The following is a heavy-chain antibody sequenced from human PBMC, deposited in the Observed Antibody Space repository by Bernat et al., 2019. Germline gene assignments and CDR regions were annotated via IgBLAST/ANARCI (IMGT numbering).Heavy chain of an antibody. CDR3: ASQYSSSGYDIGGEYFQH. CDR1: GGSISSSSYY. D-gene: IGHD6-13*01. V-gene: IGHV4-39*01. J-gene: IGHJ1*01. Sequence: QLQLQESGPGLVKPSETLSLTCTVSGGSISSSSYYWGWIRQPPGKGLEWIGSIYYSGSTYYNPSLKSRVTISVDTSKNQFSLKLSSVTAADTAVYYCASQYSSSGYDIGGEYFQHWGQGTLVTVSS. CDR2: IYYSGST.